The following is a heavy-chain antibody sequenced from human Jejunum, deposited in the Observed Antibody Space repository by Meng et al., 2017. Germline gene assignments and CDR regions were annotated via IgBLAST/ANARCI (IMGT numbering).Heavy chain of an antibody. Sequence: LVGSWGGVVQPGRSLRLSCAGSGFYFIGYSMRWVRQAPGKGLEWVSTFTGTTTTTYYADSVKGRFTISRDNSKNTLYLQMNSLRAEDTAVYYCARLTSLWGQGTLVTVSS. D-gene: IGHD3-16*01. J-gene: IGHJ4*02. CDR2: FTGTTTTT. CDR3: ARLTSL. V-gene: IGHV3-23*04. CDR1: GFYFIGYS.